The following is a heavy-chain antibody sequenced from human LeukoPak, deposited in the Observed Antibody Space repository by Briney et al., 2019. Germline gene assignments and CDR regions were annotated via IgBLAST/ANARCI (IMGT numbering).Heavy chain of an antibody. CDR2: IKHDGSEK. V-gene: IGHV3-7*04. J-gene: IGHJ4*02. Sequence: GGSLRLSCAASGFTFSSNWMSWVRQAPGKGLEWVANIKHDGSEKYYVDSVKGRFTISRDNAKKSLYLEMNSLSAEDTAVYYCARVGYFAGYNWGQGTLVTVSS. CDR1: GFTFSSNW. CDR3: ARVGYFAGYN. D-gene: IGHD3-9*01.